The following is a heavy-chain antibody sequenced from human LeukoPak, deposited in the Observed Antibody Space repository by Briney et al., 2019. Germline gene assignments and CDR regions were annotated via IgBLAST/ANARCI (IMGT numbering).Heavy chain of an antibody. Sequence: GGSLRLSCAASGFTFSSYAMSWVRQAPGKGLEWVSAISGSGGSTYYADSVKGRFTISRDNSKNTLYLQMNSLRAEDTAVYYCAKSIGVLLWFGELRGAFDIWGQGTMVTVSS. CDR1: GFTFSSYA. J-gene: IGHJ3*02. D-gene: IGHD3-10*01. CDR3: AKSIGVLLWFGELRGAFDI. V-gene: IGHV3-23*01. CDR2: ISGSGGST.